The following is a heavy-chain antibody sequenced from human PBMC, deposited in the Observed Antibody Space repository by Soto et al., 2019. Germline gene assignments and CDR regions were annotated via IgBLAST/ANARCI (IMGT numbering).Heavy chain of an antibody. Sequence: GGSLRLSCAASGVTFSSYGMHWVRQAPGKGLEWVAVIWYDGSNKYYADSVKGRFTISRDNSKNTLYLQMNSLRAEDTAVYYCARADMSSGYYYSHLDYWGQGTLVTVSS. CDR3: ARADMSSGYYYSHLDY. CDR2: IWYDGSNK. V-gene: IGHV3-33*01. D-gene: IGHD3-22*01. CDR1: GVTFSSYG. J-gene: IGHJ4*02.